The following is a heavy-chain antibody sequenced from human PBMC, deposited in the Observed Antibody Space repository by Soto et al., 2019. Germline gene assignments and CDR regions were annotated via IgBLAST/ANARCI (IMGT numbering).Heavy chain of an antibody. CDR1: GGSISSYY. J-gene: IGHJ5*02. V-gene: IGHV4-59*01. CDR3: ARSFSGRRYFDWLLST. CDR2: IYYSGST. D-gene: IGHD3-9*01. Sequence: PSETLSLTCTVSGGSISSYYWSWIRQPPGKGLEWIGYIYYSGSTNYNPSLKSRVTISVDTSKNQFSLKLSSVTAADTAVYYCARSFSGRRYFDWLLSTWGQGTLVTVSS.